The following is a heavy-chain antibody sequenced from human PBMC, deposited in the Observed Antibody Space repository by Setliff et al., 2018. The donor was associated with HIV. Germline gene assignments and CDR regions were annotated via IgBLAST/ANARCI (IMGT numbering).Heavy chain of an antibody. CDR3: ARGLAVAGKPYYDYYYMDV. CDR1: GYTFTSYD. CDR2: MNPNSGNT. Sequence: ASVKVSCKASGYTFTSYDINWVRQATGQGLEWMGWMNPNSGNTGYAQKFQGRVTMTRNTSISTAYMELSSLRSEDTAVYYCARGLAVAGKPYYDYYYMDVWGKGTTVTVSS. D-gene: IGHD6-19*01. J-gene: IGHJ6*03. V-gene: IGHV1-8*01.